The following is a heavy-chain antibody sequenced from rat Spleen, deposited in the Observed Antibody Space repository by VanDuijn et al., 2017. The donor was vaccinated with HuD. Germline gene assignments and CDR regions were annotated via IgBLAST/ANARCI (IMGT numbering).Heavy chain of an antibody. CDR2: IIYNGRTT. V-gene: IGHV5-17*01. D-gene: IGHD1-3*01. J-gene: IGHJ3*01. CDR3: ATQHYGSPGGFAY. CDR1: GFTFSDYA. Sequence: EVQLVESGGGLVQPGRSLKLSCAASGFTFSDYAMACVRQAPKKGLEWVTTIIYNGRTTYYSDSVKGRFTISRDNAKSTLYLEMDRLRSEDTATYYCATQHYGSPGGFAYWGQGTLVTVSS.